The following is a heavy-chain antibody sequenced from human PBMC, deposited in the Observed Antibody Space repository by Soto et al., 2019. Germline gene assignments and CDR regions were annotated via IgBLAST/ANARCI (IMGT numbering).Heavy chain of an antibody. D-gene: IGHD2-2*01. CDR1: GFSFSSYA. J-gene: IGHJ5*02. CDR2: ISGSGGST. V-gene: IGHV3-23*01. Sequence: PXVSLRLSCAASGFSFSSYAMSWVRQAPGKGLEWVSAISGSGGSTYYADSVKGRFTISRDNSKNTLYLQMNSLRAEDTAVYYCAKDHPPYCSSTSCYQNWFDPWGQRTLVTVSS. CDR3: AKDHPPYCSSTSCYQNWFDP.